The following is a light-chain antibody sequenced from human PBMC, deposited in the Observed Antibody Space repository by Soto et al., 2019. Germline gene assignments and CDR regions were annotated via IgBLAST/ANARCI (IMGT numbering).Light chain of an antibody. V-gene: IGLV2-14*01. CDR3: SSYTSSSRV. CDR2: DVS. J-gene: IGLJ1*01. CDR1: SSDVGGYNY. Sequence: QSVLTQPASGSGSPGQSITISCTGASSDVGGYNYVSWYQQHPGKAPKLMIYDVSNRPSGVSNRFSGSESGNTASLTISGLQAEDEADYYCSSYTSSSRVFGTGTKVTVL.